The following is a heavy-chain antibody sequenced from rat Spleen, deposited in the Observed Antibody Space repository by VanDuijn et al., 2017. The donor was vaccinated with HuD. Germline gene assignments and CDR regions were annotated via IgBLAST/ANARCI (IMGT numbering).Heavy chain of an antibody. J-gene: IGHJ4*01. CDR2: IWGDGNT. CDR3: TSLGVMDA. D-gene: IGHD2-7*01. V-gene: IGHV2S75*01. Sequence: QVQLKESGPGLVQPSQTLSLTCTVSGFSLTSNGVSWVRQPPGKGLEWMGIIWGDGNTDYNSALKSRLSINRDTSKSQVFLKMNSLQTDDTAIYHCTSLGVMDAWGQGASVTVSS. CDR1: GFSLTSNG.